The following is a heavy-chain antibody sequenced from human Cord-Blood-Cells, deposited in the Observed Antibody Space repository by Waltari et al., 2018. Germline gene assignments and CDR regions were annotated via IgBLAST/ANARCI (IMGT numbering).Heavy chain of an antibody. CDR2: INPNSGGT. CDR3: ARVAFNYDSSGYYYFDY. J-gene: IGHJ4*02. D-gene: IGHD3-22*01. V-gene: IGHV1-2*04. CDR1: GYTFTGYY. Sequence: QVQLVQSGAEVKKPGASVKVSCKASGYTFTGYYMHWVRQAPGQGLEWMGWINPNSGGTNYAQKFQGWVTMTRDTSISTAYMELSRLRSDDTAVYYCARVAFNYDSSGYYYFDYWGQGTLVTVSS.